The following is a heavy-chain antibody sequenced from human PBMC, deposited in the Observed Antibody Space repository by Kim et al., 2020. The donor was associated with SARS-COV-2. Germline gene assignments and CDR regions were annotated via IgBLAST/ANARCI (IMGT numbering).Heavy chain of an antibody. CDR3: ARLNKYYVDL. V-gene: IGHV3-53*04. Sequence: TSDGDSVKGRFTISRHNSKNTLSLQMNSLRPEDTAVYYCARLNKYYVDLWGQGTLVTVSS. CDR2: T. J-gene: IGHJ4*01.